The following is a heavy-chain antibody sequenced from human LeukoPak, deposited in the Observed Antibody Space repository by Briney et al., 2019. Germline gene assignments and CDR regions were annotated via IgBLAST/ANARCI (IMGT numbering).Heavy chain of an antibody. CDR1: GGSISSSSYY. D-gene: IGHD3-16*01. V-gene: IGHV4-39*01. CDR3: ARPGGSSWKNAFDI. Sequence: SETLSLTCTVSGGSISSSSYYWGWLRQPPGKGLEWLGSIYYSGSTYYNPSLKSRVTISVDTSKNQFSLKLSSVTAADTAVYYCARPGGSSWKNAFDIWGQGTMVTVSS. CDR2: IYYSGST. J-gene: IGHJ3*02.